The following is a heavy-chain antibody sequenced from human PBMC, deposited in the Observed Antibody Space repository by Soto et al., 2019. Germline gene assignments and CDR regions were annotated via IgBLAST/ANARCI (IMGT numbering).Heavy chain of an antibody. D-gene: IGHD6-19*01. J-gene: IGHJ4*01. CDR2: ISWNSGSI. Sequence: EVQLVESGGGLVQPGRSLRLSCAASGFTFDDYAMHWVRQAPGKGLEWVSGISWNSGSIGYADSVKGRFTISRDNAKNSLDLQMNRLRAEDTALYYCAKVAVAGTPNGYFDYWGQGTLVTVSS. CDR1: GFTFDDYA. CDR3: AKVAVAGTPNGYFDY. V-gene: IGHV3-9*01.